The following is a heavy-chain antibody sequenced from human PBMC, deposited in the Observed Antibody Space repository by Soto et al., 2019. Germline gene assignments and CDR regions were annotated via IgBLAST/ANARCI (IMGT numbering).Heavy chain of an antibody. CDR2: ISSSSSYI. CDR1: GFTFSSYS. J-gene: IGHJ4*02. Sequence: EVQLVESGGGLVKPGGSLRLSCAASGFTFSSYSMNWVRQAPGKGLEWVSSISSSSSYIYYADSVKGRFTISRDNAKNSRYLQMNSLRAEDTAVYYCARDRSSGYYYTQSSYWGQGTLVTVSS. V-gene: IGHV3-21*01. CDR3: ARDRSSGYYYTQSSY. D-gene: IGHD3-22*01.